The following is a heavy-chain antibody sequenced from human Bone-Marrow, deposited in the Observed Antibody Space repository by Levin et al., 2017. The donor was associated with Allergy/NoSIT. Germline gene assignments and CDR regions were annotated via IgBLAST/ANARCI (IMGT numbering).Heavy chain of an antibody. D-gene: IGHD4-17*01. CDR3: ARGAAGDQYHFDN. J-gene: IGHJ4*02. V-gene: IGHV3-30*04. Sequence: GGSLRLSCAASGFSFSDYAMHWVRQTPGKGLEWVAVISFDGSKSFYAASVRGRFTISRDDSHNKVFLQMTSVTIEDTAVFYCARGAAGDQYHFDNWGQGTLLIVSS. CDR1: GFSFSDYA. CDR2: ISFDGSKS.